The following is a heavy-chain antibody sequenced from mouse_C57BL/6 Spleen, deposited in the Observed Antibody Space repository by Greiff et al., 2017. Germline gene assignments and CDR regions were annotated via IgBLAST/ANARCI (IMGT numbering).Heavy chain of an antibody. V-gene: IGHV1-63*01. D-gene: IGHD1-1*01. CDR2: IYPGGGYT. J-gene: IGHJ2*01. Sequence: QVQLQQSGAELVRPGTSVKMSCKASGYTFTNYWIGWAKQRPGHGLEWIGDIYPGGGYTNYNEKFKGKATLTADKSSSTAYMQFSSLTSEDSAIYYCARRVITTVGVLVYFDYWGQGTTLTVSS. CDR1: GYTFTNYW. CDR3: ARRVITTVGVLVYFDY.